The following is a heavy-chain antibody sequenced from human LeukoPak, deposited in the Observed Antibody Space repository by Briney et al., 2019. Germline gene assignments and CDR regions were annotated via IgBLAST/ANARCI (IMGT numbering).Heavy chain of an antibody. CDR1: GGSISSYY. CDR3: ARLSWSGYHSSYYFDY. Sequence: SETLSLTCTGSGGSISSYYWSWIRQPPGKGLEWIGYIYYSGSTNYNPSLKSRVTISVDTSKNQFSLKLSSVTAADTAVYYCARLSWSGYHSSYYFDYWGQGTLVTVSS. D-gene: IGHD3-3*01. CDR2: IYYSGST. V-gene: IGHV4-59*01. J-gene: IGHJ4*02.